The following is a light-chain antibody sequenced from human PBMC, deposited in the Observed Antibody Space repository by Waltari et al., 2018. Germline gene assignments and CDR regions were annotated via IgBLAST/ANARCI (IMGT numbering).Light chain of an antibody. CDR1: ASNIGGNL. J-gene: IGLJ3*02. V-gene: IGLV1-44*01. Sequence: QSVLTQPPSASGTPGQRVTISCSGSASNIGGNLVNWYQQPPGKAPKPRIHRSGLRPSVVPDRFSGSKSGTSGSLAISGLQSEDEADYFCASWDDSLNGHWVFGGGTKVTVL. CDR2: RSG. CDR3: ASWDDSLNGHWV.